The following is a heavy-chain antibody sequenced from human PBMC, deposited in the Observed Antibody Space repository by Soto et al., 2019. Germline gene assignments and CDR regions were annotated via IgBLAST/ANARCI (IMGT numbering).Heavy chain of an antibody. CDR2: ISYDGSNK. Sequence: QVQLVESGGGVVQPGRSLRLSCAASGFTFSSYAMHWVRQAPGKGLEWVAVISYDGSNKYYADSVKGRFTISRDNSKNTFYLQMNSLRAEDTAVYYCARVAVYYYDSSGYYYNWYFDLWGRGTLVTVSS. V-gene: IGHV3-30-3*01. D-gene: IGHD3-22*01. J-gene: IGHJ2*01. CDR3: ARVAVYYYDSSGYYYNWYFDL. CDR1: GFTFSSYA.